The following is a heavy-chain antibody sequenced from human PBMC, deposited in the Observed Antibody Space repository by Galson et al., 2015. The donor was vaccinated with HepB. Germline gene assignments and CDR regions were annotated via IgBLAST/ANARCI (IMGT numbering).Heavy chain of an antibody. CDR3: ARIYYNVLTGQDWFFDL. D-gene: IGHD3-9*01. CDR1: GFTFSDNY. Sequence: SLRLSCAASGFTFSDNYMSWIRQAPGKGLEWVSYISGSIIYTHYADSVKGRFTISRDNAKNSLFLEMNSLRADDTAVYYCARIYYNVLTGQDWFFDLWGRGTLVTVSS. CDR2: ISGSIIYT. V-gene: IGHV3-11*03. J-gene: IGHJ2*01.